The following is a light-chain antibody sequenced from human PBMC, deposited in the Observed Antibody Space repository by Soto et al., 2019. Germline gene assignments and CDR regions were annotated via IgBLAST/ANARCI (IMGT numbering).Light chain of an antibody. CDR1: QTVDYNF. CDR3: QQYGRPPRT. J-gene: IGKJ1*01. V-gene: IGKV3-20*01. CDR2: SAS. Sequence: EIVLTQSPDTLSSSPGERVTLSCRASQTVDYNFLGWYQQRPGQPPRLLIYSASSRAPGIPDKFSGSGSGTDFTLTISRLEPEDFAIYYCQQYGRPPRTFGQGTRVEI.